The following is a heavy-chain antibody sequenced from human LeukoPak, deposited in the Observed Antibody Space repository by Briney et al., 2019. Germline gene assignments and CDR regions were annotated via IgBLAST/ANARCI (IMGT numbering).Heavy chain of an antibody. CDR1: GGSISSSDYY. CDR2: IYYSGST. Sequence: SETLSLTCTVSGGSISSSDYYWGYIRQPPGKGLEWIGSIYYSGSTYYNPSLKSRVTISVDTSKNQFSLKLSSVTAADTAVYYCARLRSSSSAYYYYYYMDVWGKGTTVTVSS. CDR3: ARLRSSSSAYYYYYYMDV. D-gene: IGHD6-6*01. V-gene: IGHV4-39*01. J-gene: IGHJ6*03.